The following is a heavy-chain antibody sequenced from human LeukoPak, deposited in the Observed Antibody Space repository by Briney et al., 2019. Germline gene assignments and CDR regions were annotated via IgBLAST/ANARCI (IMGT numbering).Heavy chain of an antibody. J-gene: IGHJ5*02. CDR1: GVSFSSYS. CDR2: ISSSSSYI. Sequence: GGSLRLSCAASGVSFSSYSMNWVRQAPGKGLEWVSSISSSSSYIYYANSMKGRFNISRDNAKNSLYLQMNSLRAEDTAVYYCARGIAARPLPPWFDPWGQGTLVSVSS. CDR3: ARGIAARPLPPWFDP. V-gene: IGHV3-21*01. D-gene: IGHD6-6*01.